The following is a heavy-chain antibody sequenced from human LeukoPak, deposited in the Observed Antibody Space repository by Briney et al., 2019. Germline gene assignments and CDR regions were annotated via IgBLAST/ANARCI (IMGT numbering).Heavy chain of an antibody. V-gene: IGHV1-69*05. Sequence: SVKVSCKASGGTFSSYAISWVRQAPGQGLEWMGRIIPIFGTANYAQKFRGRVTITTDESTSTAYMELSSLRSEDTAVYYCARDRRDGYTSFDYWGQGTLVTVSS. CDR3: ARDRRDGYTSFDY. J-gene: IGHJ4*02. CDR1: GGTFSSYA. CDR2: IIPIFGTA. D-gene: IGHD5-24*01.